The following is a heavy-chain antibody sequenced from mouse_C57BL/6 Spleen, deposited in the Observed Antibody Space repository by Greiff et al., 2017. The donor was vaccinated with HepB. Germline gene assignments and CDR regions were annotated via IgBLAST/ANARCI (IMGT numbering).Heavy chain of an antibody. CDR1: GYTFTDHT. V-gene: IGHV1-78*01. J-gene: IGHJ3*01. CDR2: IYPRDGST. CDR3: AREGDYDWFAY. Sequence: VQLQESDAELVKPGASVKISCTVSGYTFTDHTIHWMKQRPEQGLEWIGYIYPRDGSTKYNEKFKGKATLTADKSSSTAYMQLNSLTSEDSAVYCCAREGDYDWFAYWGQGTLVTVSS. D-gene: IGHD2-4*01.